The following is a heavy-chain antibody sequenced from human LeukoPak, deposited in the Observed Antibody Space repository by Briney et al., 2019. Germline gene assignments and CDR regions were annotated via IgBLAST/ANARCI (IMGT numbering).Heavy chain of an antibody. Sequence: GASVKVSCKTFGYTFTGHYIHWVRQAPGQGLEWRGRINPNSGGTNYSQKFQGRVTMTRDMSTSTVYMELSSLRAEDTAVYYCARVTVGAADYWGQGTLVTVSS. D-gene: IGHD1-26*01. CDR3: ARVTVGAADY. CDR2: INPNSGGT. V-gene: IGHV1-2*02. CDR1: GYTFTGHY. J-gene: IGHJ4*02.